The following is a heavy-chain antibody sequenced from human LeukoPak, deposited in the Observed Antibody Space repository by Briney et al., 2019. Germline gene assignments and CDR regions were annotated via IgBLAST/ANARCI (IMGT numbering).Heavy chain of an antibody. CDR3: ARDPYFYDISGYYPFDY. CDR1: GYTFTSYY. Sequence: ASVKVSCKASGYTFTSYYIHWVRQAPGQGLEWMGILNPSGGTTNYAQKFQGRVTMTRDTPTSTVYMELSSLRSEDTAVYFCARDPYFYDISGYYPFDYWGQGTLVTVSS. D-gene: IGHD3-22*01. J-gene: IGHJ4*02. V-gene: IGHV1-46*01. CDR2: LNPSGGTT.